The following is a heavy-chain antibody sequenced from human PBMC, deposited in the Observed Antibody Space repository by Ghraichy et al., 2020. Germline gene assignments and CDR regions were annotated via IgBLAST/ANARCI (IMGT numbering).Heavy chain of an antibody. CDR3: ARGGQWLARYYHYSGMDF. CDR1: GYVFTNYG. Sequence: ASVKVSCKASGYVFTNYGINWVRQAPGQGLEWLGWISAYNGNTNYVQNLQGRVTMTTDTSTSTAYMEVRSLRSDDTAVYYCARGGQWLARYYHYSGMDFWGQGTTVTVSS. J-gene: IGHJ6*02. CDR2: ISAYNGNT. D-gene: IGHD6-19*01. V-gene: IGHV1-18*04.